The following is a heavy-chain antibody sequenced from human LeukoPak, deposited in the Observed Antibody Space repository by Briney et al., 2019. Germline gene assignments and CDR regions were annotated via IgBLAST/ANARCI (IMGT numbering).Heavy chain of an antibody. Sequence: GGSLRLSCAASGFTVSTDNMSWVRQVPGKGLEWVSVVYSGNDGTNYADSVRGRFTISRDDSKNMVYLQMNNLRLEDAAVYYCTKRSRGYYDYWGQGILVTVSS. CDR3: TKRSRGYYDY. V-gene: IGHV3-66*02. D-gene: IGHD3-10*01. CDR2: VYSGNDGT. J-gene: IGHJ4*02. CDR1: GFTVSTDN.